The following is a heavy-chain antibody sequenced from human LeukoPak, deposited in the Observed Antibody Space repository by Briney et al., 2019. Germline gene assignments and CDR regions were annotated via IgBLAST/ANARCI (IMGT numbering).Heavy chain of an antibody. J-gene: IGHJ6*04. CDR2: IRYDGSNK. D-gene: IGHD3-3*01. Sequence: GGSLRLSCAASGFTFSSYGMHWVRQAPGKGLEWVAFIRYDGSNKYYADSVKGRFTISRDNSKNTLYLQMNSLRAEDTAVYYCAKGGAGNIRFLEWLLHLELDVWGKGTTVTVSS. CDR1: GFTFSSYG. V-gene: IGHV3-30*02. CDR3: AKGGAGNIRFLEWLLHLELDV.